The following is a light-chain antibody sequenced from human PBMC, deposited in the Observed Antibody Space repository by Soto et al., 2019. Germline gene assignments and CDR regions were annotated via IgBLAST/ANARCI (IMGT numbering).Light chain of an antibody. Sequence: QSALTQPRSVSGSPGQSVTISCTGTSSDIGGYDYVSWYQQHPGKAPKLLIYDVSKRPSGVPDRFSGSKSGNTASLTISGLQTEDEADYYCCSYADNYTFVFAGGTKLTVL. CDR2: DVS. CDR3: CSYADNYTFV. V-gene: IGLV2-11*01. CDR1: SSDIGGYDY. J-gene: IGLJ1*01.